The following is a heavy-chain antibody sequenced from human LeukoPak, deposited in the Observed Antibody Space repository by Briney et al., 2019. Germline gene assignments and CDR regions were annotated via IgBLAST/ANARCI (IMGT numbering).Heavy chain of an antibody. CDR2: IGTAGDT. CDR3: ARASDGTSFDY. D-gene: IGHD6-13*01. J-gene: IGHJ4*02. Sequence: GGSLRLSCAASGFTFSSYDMHWVRQATGKGLEWVSAIGTAGDTYYPGSVKGRFTISRENAKNSLYLQMNSLRAGDTAVYYCARASDGTSFDYWGQGTLVTVSS. CDR1: GFTFSSYD. V-gene: IGHV3-13*01.